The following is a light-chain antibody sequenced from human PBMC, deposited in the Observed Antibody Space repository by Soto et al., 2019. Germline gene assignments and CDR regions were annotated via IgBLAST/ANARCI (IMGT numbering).Light chain of an antibody. J-gene: IGKJ1*01. CDR2: DAT. CDR3: QQYYGYFTCT. CDR1: QSISRW. V-gene: IGKV1-5*01. Sequence: DIRVTKCPFTLPASPGDRVTIACRDSQSISRWLDWYQQKPGKAPKVLIWDATTLHRGVPSRFSGSGSGTEFTLTISSLQPEDFATYYCQQYYGYFTCTFGQGTKVDIK.